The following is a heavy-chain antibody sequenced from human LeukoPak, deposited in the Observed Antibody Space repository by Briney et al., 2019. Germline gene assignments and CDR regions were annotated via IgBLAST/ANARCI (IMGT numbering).Heavy chain of an antibody. CDR1: GFTFSTYD. D-gene: IGHD3-10*01. J-gene: IGHJ3*02. CDR2: ISSSSRTI. V-gene: IGHV3-48*01. CDR3: AKDHYYGSVNDAFDI. Sequence: GSLRLSCAASGFTFSTYDMNWVRQAPGKGLEWVSYISSSSRTISYADSVKGRFTISRDNAKNSLYLQMNSLRAEDTAVYYCAKDHYYGSVNDAFDIWGQGTMVTVSS.